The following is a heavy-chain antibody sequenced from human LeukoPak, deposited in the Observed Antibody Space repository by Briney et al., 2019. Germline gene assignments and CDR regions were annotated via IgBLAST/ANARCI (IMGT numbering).Heavy chain of an antibody. J-gene: IGHJ4*02. V-gene: IGHV1-2*02. D-gene: IGHD6-13*01. CDR1: GYTFTGYY. CDR2: INPNSGGT. Sequence: WASVKVSCKASGYTFTGYYMHWVRQAPGQGLEWMGWINPNSGGTNYAQKFQGRVTMTRDTSISTAFMELSRLRSDDTAVYYCARAAKLTIAAAGKWDRGVGYWGQGTLVTVSS. CDR3: ARAAKLTIAAAGKWDRGVGY.